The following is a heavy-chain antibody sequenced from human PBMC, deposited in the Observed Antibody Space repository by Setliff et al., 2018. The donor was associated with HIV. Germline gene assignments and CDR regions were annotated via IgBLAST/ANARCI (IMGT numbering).Heavy chain of an antibody. J-gene: IGHJ4*02. CDR2: INHSGST. D-gene: IGHD6-13*01. Sequence: TLSLTCAVYGGSFSGYYWSWIRQPPGKGLEWIGEINHSGSTNYNPSLKSRVTISVDTSKNQFSLKLSSVTAADTAVYYCAKEARGIPTTGTGYWGQGALVTVSS. CDR1: GGSFSGYY. CDR3: AKEARGIPTTGTGY. V-gene: IGHV4-34*01.